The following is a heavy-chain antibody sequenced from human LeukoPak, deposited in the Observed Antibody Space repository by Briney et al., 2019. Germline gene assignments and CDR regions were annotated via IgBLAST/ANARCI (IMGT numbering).Heavy chain of an antibody. CDR1: GFTFSSYG. J-gene: IGHJ4*02. CDR2: IRYDGSNK. Sequence: GGSLRLSCAASGFTFSSYGMHWVRQAPGKGLEWVAFIRYDGSNKYYADSVKGRFTISRDSSKNTLYLQMNSLRAEDTAVYYCAKDKYSSGWYYFDYWGQGTLVTVSS. D-gene: IGHD6-19*01. CDR3: AKDKYSSGWYYFDY. V-gene: IGHV3-30*02.